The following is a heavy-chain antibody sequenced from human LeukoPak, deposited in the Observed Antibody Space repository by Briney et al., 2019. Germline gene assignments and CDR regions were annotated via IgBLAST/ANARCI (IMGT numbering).Heavy chain of an antibody. CDR3: AIVRESYFAY. CDR2: IYYSGST. D-gene: IGHD5-24*01. Sequence: SETLSLTCTVSGGSISSYYWSWIRQPPGKGLEWIGYIYYSGSTYYNPSLKSRVTISVDTSKNQFSLKLSSVTAADTAVYYCAIVRESYFAYWGQGTLLTVSS. J-gene: IGHJ4*02. V-gene: IGHV4-59*01. CDR1: GGSISSYY.